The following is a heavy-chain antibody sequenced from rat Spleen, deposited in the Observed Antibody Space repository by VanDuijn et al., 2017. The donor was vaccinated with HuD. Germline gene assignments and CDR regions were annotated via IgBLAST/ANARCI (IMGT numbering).Heavy chain of an antibody. J-gene: IGHJ1*01. Sequence: EVQLVESDGGSVQPGKSLKLSCAASGFTFSDYYMAWVRQAPTKGLEWVATISYDGGRAYYRDSVKGRFTISRDNAKITLYLQMDSLRSEDTATYYCTRYTNRLNWYFDFWGPGTMVTVSS. V-gene: IGHV5-29*01. CDR2: ISYDGGRA. CDR3: TRYTNRLNWYFDF. CDR1: GFTFSDYY. D-gene: IGHD1-5*01.